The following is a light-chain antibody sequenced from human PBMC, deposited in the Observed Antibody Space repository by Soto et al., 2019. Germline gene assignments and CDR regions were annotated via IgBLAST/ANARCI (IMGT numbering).Light chain of an antibody. CDR1: SSNIGTNT. J-gene: IGLJ1*01. CDR2: VNS. V-gene: IGLV1-44*01. Sequence: QSVLTQPPSASGTPGQRVTISCSGSSSNIGTNTVNWYQQFPGTAPKLLMFVNSQRPSGVPDRFSGSKAGTSASLVISGLQSEDEADYYCAAWDDSLNGLVFGTGTKLTVL. CDR3: AAWDDSLNGLV.